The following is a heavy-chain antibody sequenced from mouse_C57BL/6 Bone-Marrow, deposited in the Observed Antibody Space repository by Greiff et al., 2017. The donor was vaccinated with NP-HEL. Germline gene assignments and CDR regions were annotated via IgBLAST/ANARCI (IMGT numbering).Heavy chain of an antibody. CDR1: GYTFTDYY. Sequence: EVQLQQSGPVLVKPGASVKLSCKASGYTFTDYYMNWVKQSPGKSLEWIGVINPYNGGTSYNQKFKGKATLTVDKSYSTAYMELNSLTSEDSSVYYYVYNWDDYFDYWGKGTTLTVAS. D-gene: IGHD4-1*01. CDR3: VYNWDDYFDY. CDR2: INPYNGGT. J-gene: IGHJ2*01. V-gene: IGHV1-19*01.